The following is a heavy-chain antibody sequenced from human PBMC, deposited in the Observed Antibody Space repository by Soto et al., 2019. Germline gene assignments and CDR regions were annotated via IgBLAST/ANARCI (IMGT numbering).Heavy chain of an antibody. CDR3: AQGAARTSGMDV. CDR2: ISYDGSYQ. J-gene: IGHJ6*02. V-gene: IGHV3-30*03. CDR1: GFTFKSYG. Sequence: PGGSLRLSCAASGFTFKSYGMHWVRQAPGKGLEWVAVISYDGSYQYYSDSVKGRFTISRDNSKSTLYLQMNSLRAEDTAVYHCAQGAARTSGMDVWGHGTTVTVSS. D-gene: IGHD6-6*01.